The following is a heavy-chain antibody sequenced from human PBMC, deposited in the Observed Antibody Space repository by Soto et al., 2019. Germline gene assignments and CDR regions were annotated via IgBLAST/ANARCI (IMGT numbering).Heavy chain of an antibody. D-gene: IGHD5-12*01. V-gene: IGHV4-30-4*01. CDR3: ARDRGYDYWFDP. CDR1: VGSISSGDYY. CDR2: IYYSGST. J-gene: IGHJ5*02. Sequence: QVQLQESGPGLVKPSQTLSLTCTVSVGSISSGDYYWSWIRQPPGKGLEWIGYIYYSGSTYYNPSLKSRVNISVDTSKNQFSLKLSSVTAADTAVYYCARDRGYDYWFDPWGQGTLVTVSS.